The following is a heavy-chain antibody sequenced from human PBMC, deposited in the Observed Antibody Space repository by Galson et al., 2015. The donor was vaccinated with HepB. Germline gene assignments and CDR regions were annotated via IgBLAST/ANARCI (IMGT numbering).Heavy chain of an antibody. CDR3: ARGGGGGKGWVYYDFWSGYFYYGMDV. CDR1: GFTFSSYW. CDR2: IKQDGSEK. J-gene: IGHJ6*02. V-gene: IGHV3-7*01. Sequence: SLRLSCAASGFTFSSYWMSWVRQAPGKGLEWVANIKQDGSEKYYVDSVKGRFTISRDNAKNSLYLQMNSLRAEDTAVYYCARGGGGGKGWVYYDFWSGYFYYGMDVWGQGTTVTVSS. D-gene: IGHD3-3*01.